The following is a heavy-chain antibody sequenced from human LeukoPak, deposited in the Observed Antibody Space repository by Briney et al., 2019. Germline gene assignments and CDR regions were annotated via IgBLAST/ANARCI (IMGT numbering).Heavy chain of an antibody. Sequence: GSVKVSCKASGYTFTSYDINWVRQATGQGLEWMGWMNPNIGETGYAQKFQGRVTMTRNTSISTAYMELSSLRSEDTAVYYCARGDCSGGSCYPDYYYYYYMDVWGKGTTVTVSS. CDR2: MNPNIGET. J-gene: IGHJ6*03. D-gene: IGHD2-15*01. CDR1: GYTFTSYD. CDR3: ARGDCSGGSCYPDYYYYYYMDV. V-gene: IGHV1-8*01.